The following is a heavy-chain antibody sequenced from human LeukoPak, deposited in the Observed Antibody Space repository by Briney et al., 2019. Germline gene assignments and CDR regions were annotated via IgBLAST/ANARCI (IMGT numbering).Heavy chain of an antibody. D-gene: IGHD3-16*01. Sequence: PSETLSLTCSVSGGSSSNLYLSWIRQRAGKGLEWIGRIYVSGRIDYNPSLRSRVTMSVDTSKNQLSLRVRSVTAADTGVYYCARETSQKGAHYMDVWGKGTTVTISS. V-gene: IGHV4-4*07. CDR1: GGSSSNLY. CDR2: IYVSGRI. CDR3: ARETSQKGAHYMDV. J-gene: IGHJ6*03.